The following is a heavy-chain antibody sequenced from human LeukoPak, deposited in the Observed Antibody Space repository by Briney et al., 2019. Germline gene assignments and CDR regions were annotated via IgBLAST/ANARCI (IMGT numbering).Heavy chain of an antibody. J-gene: IGHJ6*02. CDR3: ARDRKFGSSYYYYGMDV. CDR2: IWYDGSNK. Sequence: GGSLRLSCAASGFAFSTYGMQWVRQAPGKGLEWVAVIWYDGSNKYYADSVKGRFTISRDNSKNTLYLQMNSLRAEDTAVYYCARDRKFGSSYYYYGMDVWGQGTTVTASS. CDR1: GFAFSTYG. V-gene: IGHV3-33*08. D-gene: IGHD3-16*01.